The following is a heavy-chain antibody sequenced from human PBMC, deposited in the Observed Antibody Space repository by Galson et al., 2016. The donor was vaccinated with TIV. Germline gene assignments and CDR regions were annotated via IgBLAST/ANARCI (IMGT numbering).Heavy chain of an antibody. D-gene: IGHD4-17*01. CDR1: GYNFTNYW. CDR2: IDPEDSYT. Sequence: QSGAEVKKPGESLRISCKTSGYNFTNYWIIWVRQVPGKGLEWVGRIDPEDSYTEYISSFQGHVTISSDQSIATSYLQWGRLTASDTAMYYCARPHYRDGDYWGLGTLVTVSS. J-gene: IGHJ4*02. V-gene: IGHV5-10-1*01. CDR3: ARPHYRDGDY.